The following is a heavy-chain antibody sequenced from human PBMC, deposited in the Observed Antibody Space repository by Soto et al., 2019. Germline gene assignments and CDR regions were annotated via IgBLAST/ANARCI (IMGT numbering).Heavy chain of an antibody. CDR1: GGSLTGYY. V-gene: IGHV4-34*01. CDR2: VKDGGST. CDR3: ARGQRGILATR. J-gene: IGHJ4*02. Sequence: QVQLQQWGAGLLKPSETLSLTCTVNGGSLTGYYWSWIRQPPGKGLEWIGEVKDGGSTNYSPSLRGXXSXSXXPPNTHFSPRLHSVTAADTAEYCCARGQRGILATRWDQGALVTVSS. D-gene: IGHD5-12*01.